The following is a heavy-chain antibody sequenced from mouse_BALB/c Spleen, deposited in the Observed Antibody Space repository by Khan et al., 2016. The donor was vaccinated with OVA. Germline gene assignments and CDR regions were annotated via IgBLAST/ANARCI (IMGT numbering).Heavy chain of an antibody. Sequence: VQLQQSGPELVKPGASVKISCKASGYSFTGYFMNWVMQSHGKSLEWIGRINPHIGETFYNQRFKGKATLTVDESSSTAHMELRSLASADSAVYFCARKNGSDFDYWGQGTTLTGSS. CDR2: INPHIGET. CDR3: ARKNGSDFDY. V-gene: IGHV1-20*02. J-gene: IGHJ2*01. D-gene: IGHD1-1*01. CDR1: GYSFTGYF.